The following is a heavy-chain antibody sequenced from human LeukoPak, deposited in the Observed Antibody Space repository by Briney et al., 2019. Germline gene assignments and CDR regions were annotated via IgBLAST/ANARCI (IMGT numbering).Heavy chain of an antibody. CDR2: IHSGGTT. J-gene: IGHJ4*02. CDR1: GFTVSTNY. V-gene: IGHV3-66*01. CDR3: AKDRYDSGGYYSYYFDC. D-gene: IGHD3-22*01. Sequence: GGSLRLSCVVSGFTVSTNYMTWVRQAPGKGLEWVSVIHSGGTTYYADSVKGRFTISRDNSKNSLYLEMNSLRAEDTAVYFCAKDRYDSGGYYSYYFDCWGQGTLVTVSS.